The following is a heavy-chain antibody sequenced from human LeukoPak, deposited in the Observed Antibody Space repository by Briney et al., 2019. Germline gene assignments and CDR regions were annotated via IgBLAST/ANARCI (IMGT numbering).Heavy chain of an antibody. D-gene: IGHD3-22*01. V-gene: IGHV4-39*01. CDR1: GGSIGSSSYY. CDR2: IYYSGST. CDR3: GRHGGYDSSGYWFDP. Sequence: PSETLSLTCTVSGGSIGSSSYYWGWIRQPPGKGLEWIGSIYYSGSTYYNPSLKSRVTISVDTSKNQFSLKLSSVIAADTAVYYCGRHGGYDSSGYWFDPWGQGTQVTVSS. J-gene: IGHJ5*02.